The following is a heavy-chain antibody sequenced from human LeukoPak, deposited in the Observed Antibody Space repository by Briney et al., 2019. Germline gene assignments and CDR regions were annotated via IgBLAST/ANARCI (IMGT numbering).Heavy chain of an antibody. CDR3: VKEGTLSVGYSSTPQDS. CDR2: ISGSGATT. V-gene: IGHV3-23*01. Sequence: GGSLRLSCTASGFAFSRYAMSWVPQAPGKGLEWVSSISGSGATTYYADYVRGRFTISRDNSKNTQSLQMSSLRDEDTAIYYCVKEGTLSVGYSSTPQDSWGQGTLVTVSS. J-gene: IGHJ4*02. CDR1: GFAFSRYA. D-gene: IGHD2-2*01.